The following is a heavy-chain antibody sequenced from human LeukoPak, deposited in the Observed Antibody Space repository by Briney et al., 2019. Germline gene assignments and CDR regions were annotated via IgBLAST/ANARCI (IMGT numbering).Heavy chain of an antibody. D-gene: IGHD3-3*01. CDR2: INPNSGGT. V-gene: IGHV1-2*02. J-gene: IGHJ4*02. CDR1: GYTFTGYY. Sequence: GASVKVSCKTSGYTFTGYYMHWVRQAPGQGLEWMGWINPNSGGTNYAQKFQGRVTMTRDTSISTAYMELSRLRSDDTAVYYCAGDLYDFWSGYQVDYWGQGTLVTVSS. CDR3: AGDLYDFWSGYQVDY.